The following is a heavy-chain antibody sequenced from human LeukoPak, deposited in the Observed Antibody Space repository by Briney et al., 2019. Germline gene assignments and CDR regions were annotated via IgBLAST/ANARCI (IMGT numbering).Heavy chain of an antibody. CDR1: GFTYRPYA. V-gene: IGHV3-23*01. D-gene: IGHD2-8*01. Sequence: PGGSLRLSCAGSGFTYRPYAMSWVRQAPGKGLEWVSTLSGSGAITYYADSVKGRFTISRDNSKNTLELQMNSLRADDTAIYYCANEGPNFDYWGQGTLVTVSS. J-gene: IGHJ4*02. CDR2: LSGSGAIT. CDR3: ANEGPNFDY.